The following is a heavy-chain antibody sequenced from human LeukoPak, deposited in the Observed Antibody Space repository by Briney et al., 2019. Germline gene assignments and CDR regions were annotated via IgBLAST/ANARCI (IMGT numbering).Heavy chain of an antibody. Sequence: AETLSLTCTVSGGSISSSSYYWGWIRQPPGKGLEWIGSIYYSGSTYYNPSLKSRVTISVDTSKNQFSLKLSSVTAADTPVYYCAIGRVVPAARRLNNFDYWGQGTLVTVSS. J-gene: IGHJ4*02. D-gene: IGHD2-2*01. V-gene: IGHV4-39*01. CDR1: GGSISSSSYY. CDR3: AIGRVVPAARRLNNFDY. CDR2: IYYSGST.